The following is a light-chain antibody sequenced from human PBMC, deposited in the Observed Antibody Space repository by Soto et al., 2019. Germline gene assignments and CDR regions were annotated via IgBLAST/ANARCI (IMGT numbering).Light chain of an antibody. V-gene: IGLV2-8*01. CDR2: EVT. CDR3: SSYAGSNNFV. CDR1: SSDVGGYDY. J-gene: IGLJ1*01. Sequence: QSVLTQPPSASGTPGQRVTISCTGTSSDVGGYDYVSWYQQHPGKAPKLMTYEVTKRPSGVPDRFSGSKSGNTASLTVSGLQAEDEADYYCSSYAGSNNFVFGTGTKVTVL.